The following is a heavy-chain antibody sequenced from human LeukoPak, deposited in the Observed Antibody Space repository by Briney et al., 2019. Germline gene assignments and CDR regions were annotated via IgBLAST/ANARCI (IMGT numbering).Heavy chain of an antibody. CDR3: ARHRGYYDFWSGYPRNWFDP. D-gene: IGHD3-3*01. CDR2: INHSGST. Sequence: SGTLSLTCAVYGGSFSGYYWSWIRQPPGKGLEWIGEINHSGSTNYNPSLKSRVTISVDTSKNQFSLKLSSVTAADAAVYYCARHRGYYDFWSGYPRNWFDPWGQGTLVTVSS. CDR1: GGSFSGYY. V-gene: IGHV4-34*01. J-gene: IGHJ5*02.